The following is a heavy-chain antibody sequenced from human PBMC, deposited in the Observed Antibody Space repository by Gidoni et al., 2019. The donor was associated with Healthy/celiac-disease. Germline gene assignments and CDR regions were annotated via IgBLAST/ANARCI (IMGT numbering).Heavy chain of an antibody. D-gene: IGHD3-22*01. CDR3: ARAYGYYYDSSGYYFDY. CDR1: GASFRGYS. V-gene: IGHV4-34*01. CDR2: INHSGST. J-gene: IGHJ4*02. Sequence: QVQLQQWGAGLLKPSETLSLTCAVYGASFRGYSWSWIRQPPGKGLEWIGEINHSGSTNYNPSLKSRVTISVDTSKNQFSLKLSSVTAADTAVYYCARAYGYYYDSSGYYFDYWGQGTLVTVSS.